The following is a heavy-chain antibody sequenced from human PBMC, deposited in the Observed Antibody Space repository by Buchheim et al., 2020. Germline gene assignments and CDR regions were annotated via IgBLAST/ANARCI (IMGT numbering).Heavy chain of an antibody. D-gene: IGHD2-2*02. CDR1: GFTFSSYG. Sequence: QVQLVESGGGVVQPGRSLRLSCAASGFTFSSYGMHWVRQAPGKGLEWVAVISYDGSNKYYADSVKGRFTISRDNYKNTLYLQMNSLRAEDTAVYYCAKDQGYCSSTSCYTSYYGMDVWGQGTT. J-gene: IGHJ6*02. CDR2: ISYDGSNK. V-gene: IGHV3-30*18. CDR3: AKDQGYCSSTSCYTSYYGMDV.